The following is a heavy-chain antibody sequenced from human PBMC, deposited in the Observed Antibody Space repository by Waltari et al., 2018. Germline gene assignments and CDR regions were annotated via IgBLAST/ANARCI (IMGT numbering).Heavy chain of an antibody. D-gene: IGHD1-7*01. CDR1: GISFSNYA. J-gene: IGHJ4*02. CDR3: AINSRAGELNY. CDR2: TWYEGTNR. Sequence: QVHLVESGGGVVQPGTSLRLSCEPSGISFSNYAMHWVRQAPGKGLECVAVTWYEGTNRFYADTVKGRFTISRDKSDSTLYLQMNNLRPEDSSVYYCAINSRAGELNYWGQGTLVTVSS. V-gene: IGHV3-33*01.